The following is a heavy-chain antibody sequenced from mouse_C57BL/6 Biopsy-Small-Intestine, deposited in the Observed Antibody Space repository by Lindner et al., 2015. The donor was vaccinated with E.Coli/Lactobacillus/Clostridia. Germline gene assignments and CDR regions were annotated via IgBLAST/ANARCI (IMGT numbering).Heavy chain of an antibody. CDR2: MIPKSGST. J-gene: IGHJ1*01. V-gene: IGHV1S55*01. Sequence: SVKVSCKPSGYTFSSYDINWVRQATGQGLEWMGRMIPKSGSTVYAQKFQGRVTMTRNTSTSTAYLELSSLGSDDTAVYYCARGGGGLGYCNSGTCYGYYYGMDVWGQGTTVTVSS. CDR1: GYTFSSYD. CDR3: ARGGGGLGYCNSGTCYGYYYGMDV. D-gene: IGHD1-1*01.